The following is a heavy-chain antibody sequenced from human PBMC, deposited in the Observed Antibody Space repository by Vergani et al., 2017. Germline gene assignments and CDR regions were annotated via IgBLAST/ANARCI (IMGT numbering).Heavy chain of an antibody. V-gene: IGHV3-66*02. CDR2: INIGGRT. D-gene: IGHD4-17*01. CDR1: SFSVSSHY. CDR3: ARGMTTDTTDLGGFDI. Sequence: LVESGGGLVQPGGSLRLLCAASSFSVSSHYMTWVRQAPGKGLEWVSTINIGGRTSYADSVKGRLTLTRDDSKNTLHLQMNSLRPEDTAVYYCARGMTTDTTDLGGFDIWGQGTMVSVSS. J-gene: IGHJ3*02.